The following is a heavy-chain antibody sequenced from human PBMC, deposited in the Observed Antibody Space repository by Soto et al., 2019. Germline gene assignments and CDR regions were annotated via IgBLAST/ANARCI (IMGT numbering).Heavy chain of an antibody. J-gene: IGHJ4*02. CDR3: ARGHDYGDYFDY. CDR2: MDPNSGNT. CDR1: VYTFTSYD. V-gene: IGHV1-8*01. Sequence: XSVKVSCKASVYTFTSYDINWVRQATGQGLEWMGWMDPNSGNTGYAQKFQGRVTMTRNTSISTAYMELSSLRSEDTAVYYCARGHDYGDYFDYWGQGTLVTVSS. D-gene: IGHD4-17*01.